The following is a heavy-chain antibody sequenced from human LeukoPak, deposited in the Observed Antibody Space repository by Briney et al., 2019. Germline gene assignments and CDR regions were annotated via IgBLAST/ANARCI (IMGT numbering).Heavy chain of an antibody. CDR1: GGSFSGYY. V-gene: IGHV4-34*01. Sequence: SETLSLTCAVYGGSFSGYYWSWIRQPPGKGLEWIGEINHSGSTNYNPSLKSRVTISVDTSKNQFSLKLSSVTAADTAVYYCARGTQLLRWGQGTLVTVSS. CDR3: ARGTQLLR. D-gene: IGHD5-18*01. J-gene: IGHJ4*02. CDR2: INHSGST.